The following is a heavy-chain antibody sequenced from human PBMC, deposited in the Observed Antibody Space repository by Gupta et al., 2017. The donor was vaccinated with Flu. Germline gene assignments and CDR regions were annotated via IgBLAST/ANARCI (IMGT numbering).Heavy chain of an antibody. D-gene: IGHD5-12*01. J-gene: IGHJ3*02. Sequence: IECYMHGGRQAPGKGLEWMGRISPNSGGTNYAQKIQGRITMTRDTSISTAYMELSRLTSDDTAVYFCARKSQATFDIWGQGKMVTVSS. CDR3: ARKSQATFDI. CDR1: IECY. V-gene: IGHV1-2*06. CDR2: ISPNSGGT.